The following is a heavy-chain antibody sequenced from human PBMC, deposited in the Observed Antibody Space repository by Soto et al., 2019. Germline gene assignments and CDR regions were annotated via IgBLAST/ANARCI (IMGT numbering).Heavy chain of an antibody. V-gene: IGHV3-48*02. CDR1: GFTFSIYS. D-gene: IGHD2-21*01. J-gene: IGHJ3*01. Sequence: PGGSLRLSCSASGFTFSIYSMNWVRQAPGKGLEWVSYISSSSSTIYYADSVKGRFTISRDNAKSSLYLQMNSLRDEDTAVYYCASIVVGGWGQGTMVTVSS. CDR3: ASIVVGG. CDR2: ISSSSSTI.